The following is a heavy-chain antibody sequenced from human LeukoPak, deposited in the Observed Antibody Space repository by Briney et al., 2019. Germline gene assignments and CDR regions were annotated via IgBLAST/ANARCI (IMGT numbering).Heavy chain of an antibody. D-gene: IGHD1-26*01. CDR3: TKDSRYSGNYKAFDN. CDR2: ISGSGSST. Sequence: GGSLRLSCAASGFTFSSYAMSWVRQAPGKRLEWVSGISGSGSSTNYADSVKGRFTISRDNSKNTLYLQMNSLRAEDTALFYCTKDSRYSGNYKAFDNWGPGTMVTVSS. V-gene: IGHV3-23*01. J-gene: IGHJ3*02. CDR1: GFTFSSYA.